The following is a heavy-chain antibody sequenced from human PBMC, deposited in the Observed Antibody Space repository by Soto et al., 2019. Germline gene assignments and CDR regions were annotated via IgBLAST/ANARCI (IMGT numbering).Heavy chain of an antibody. Sequence: QVQLVQSGAEVKKPGSSVKVSCKASGVTFSSYAISWVRQAPGQGLEWMGGIIPIFGTANYAQKFQGRVTITADEPTSTAYMELSSLRSEETAVYYCARGKMELRYYGMYVWGQGTTVTVSS. CDR2: IIPIFGTA. V-gene: IGHV1-69*01. CDR3: ARGKMELRYYGMYV. CDR1: GVTFSSYA. J-gene: IGHJ6*02. D-gene: IGHD1-26*01.